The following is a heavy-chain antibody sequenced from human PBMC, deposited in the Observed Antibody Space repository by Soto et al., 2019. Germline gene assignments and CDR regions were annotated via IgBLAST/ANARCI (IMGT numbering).Heavy chain of an antibody. CDR1: GYTFTSYG. CDR3: ARATPLITGTTSDWFDP. J-gene: IGHJ5*02. Sequence: QVQLVQSGAEVKKPGASVNVSCKASGYTFTSYGISWVRQAPGQGLEWMGWISDYNGNTKYAQQLQGRVTMTTDTSTRTAYMALRSLRSDDTAVYYCARATPLITGTTSDWFDPWGQGTLVTVSS. D-gene: IGHD1-7*01. CDR2: ISDYNGNT. V-gene: IGHV1-18*01.